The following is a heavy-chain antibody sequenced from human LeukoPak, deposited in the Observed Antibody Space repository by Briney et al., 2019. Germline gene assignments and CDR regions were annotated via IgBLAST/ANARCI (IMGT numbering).Heavy chain of an antibody. CDR3: ARDLAAGTRSPD. D-gene: IGHD6-13*01. J-gene: IGHJ1*01. CDR1: GGSISSYY. CDR2: IYYSGST. Sequence: PSETLSLTCTVSGGSISSYYWGWIRQPPGKGLEWIGSIYYSGSTYYNPSLKSRVTISADTSKNQFSLKLSSVTAADTAVYYCARDLAAGTRSPDWGQGTLVTVSS. V-gene: IGHV4-39*07.